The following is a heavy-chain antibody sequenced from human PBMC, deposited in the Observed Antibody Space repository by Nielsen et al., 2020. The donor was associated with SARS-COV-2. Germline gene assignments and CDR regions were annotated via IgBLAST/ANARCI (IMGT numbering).Heavy chain of an antibody. CDR3: ARRRGGLIAAAATHFDY. Sequence: GESLKISCAASGFTFSSYGMHWVRQAPGKGLEWVAVISYDGSNKYYADSVKGRFTISRDNAKNSLYLQMNSLRAEDTAVYYCARRRGGLIAAAATHFDYWGQGTLVTVSS. CDR2: ISYDGSNK. CDR1: GFTFSSYG. V-gene: IGHV3-30*03. J-gene: IGHJ4*02. D-gene: IGHD6-13*01.